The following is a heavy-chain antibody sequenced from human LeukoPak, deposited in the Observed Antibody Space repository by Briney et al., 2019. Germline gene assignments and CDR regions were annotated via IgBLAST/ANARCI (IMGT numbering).Heavy chain of an antibody. CDR2: ISGSGGST. Sequence: PGGSLRLSCAASGFTFSSYAMSWVRQAPGKGLEWVSAISGSGGSTYYADSVKGRFTISKDNLKNTLYLQMNSLRAEDTAVYYCATLSFGDTDYWGQGTVVTVSS. CDR3: ATLSFGDTDY. V-gene: IGHV3-23*01. J-gene: IGHJ4*02. CDR1: GFTFSSYA. D-gene: IGHD2-21*02.